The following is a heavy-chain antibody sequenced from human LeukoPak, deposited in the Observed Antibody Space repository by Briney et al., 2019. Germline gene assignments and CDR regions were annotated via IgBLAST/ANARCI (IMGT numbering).Heavy chain of an antibody. CDR2: ISGSGGST. CDR1: GFTFSSYA. J-gene: IGHJ4*02. CDR3: AKDGDRTRAVAADY. Sequence: GGSLRLSCAASGFTFSSYAMSWVRQAPGKGLEWVSAISGSGGSTYYADSVKGRFTISRDNSKNTLYLQMNSLRAEDTAVYYCAKDGDRTRAVAADYWGQGTLVTVSS. V-gene: IGHV3-23*01. D-gene: IGHD6-19*01.